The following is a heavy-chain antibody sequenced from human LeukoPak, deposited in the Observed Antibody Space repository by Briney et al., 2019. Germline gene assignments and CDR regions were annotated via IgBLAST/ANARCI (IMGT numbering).Heavy chain of an antibody. J-gene: IGHJ4*02. CDR3: ARDPRGYSYGQFDY. D-gene: IGHD5-18*01. V-gene: IGHV3-48*01. CDR1: GFTLSSYS. CDR2: ISSSSSTI. Sequence: GGSLRLSCAASGFTLSSYSMNWVRQAPGKGLERVSYISSSSSTIYYADSVKGRFTISRDNSKNTLYLQMNSLRAEDTAVYYCARDPRGYSYGQFDYWGQGTLVTVSS.